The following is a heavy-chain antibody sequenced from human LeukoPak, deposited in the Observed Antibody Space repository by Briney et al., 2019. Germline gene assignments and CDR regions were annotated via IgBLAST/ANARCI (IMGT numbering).Heavy chain of an antibody. D-gene: IGHD2-2*01. Sequence: PGGSLRLSCAASGFTVSSNYINWVRQAPGKGLEWVSVLYSGGDTYYADSMKGRFTVSRDNSKNTLYLQMNSLGAEDTAVYYCARDTSGYCSTSRCYGSWYFDLWGRGTLVTVSS. CDR1: GFTVSSNY. CDR2: LYSGGDT. J-gene: IGHJ2*01. CDR3: ARDTSGYCSTSRCYGSWYFDL. V-gene: IGHV3-53*01.